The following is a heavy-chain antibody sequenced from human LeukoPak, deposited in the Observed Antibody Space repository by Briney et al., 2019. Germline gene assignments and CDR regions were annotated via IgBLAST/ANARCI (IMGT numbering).Heavy chain of an antibody. CDR1: GFTFSTSW. V-gene: IGHV3-7*01. D-gene: IGHD1-26*01. CDR3: AQGGDFDY. J-gene: IGHJ4*02. CDR2: IKQDGSEI. Sequence: GGSLRLSCAASGFTFSTSWMSWVRQAPGKGLEWVASIKQDGSEIYYVDSVKGRFTISSDNAKKSVYLEMNSLRTDDTGVYYCAQGGDFDYWGQGTVVTVSS.